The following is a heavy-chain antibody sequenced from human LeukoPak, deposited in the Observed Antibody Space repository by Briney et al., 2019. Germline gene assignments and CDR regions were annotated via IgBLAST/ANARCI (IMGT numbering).Heavy chain of an antibody. CDR2: ISSSSSYL. CDR3: ARGPMVRGAFDY. V-gene: IGHV3-21*01. Sequence: GGSLRLSCAASGFTFSSYSMNWVRQAPGQGLEWASCISSSSSYLYYADSVKGRFTISRDNARESLYLQMNSLRAEDTAVYYCARGPMVRGAFDYWGQGTLVTVSS. CDR1: GFTFSSYS. J-gene: IGHJ4*02. D-gene: IGHD3-10*01.